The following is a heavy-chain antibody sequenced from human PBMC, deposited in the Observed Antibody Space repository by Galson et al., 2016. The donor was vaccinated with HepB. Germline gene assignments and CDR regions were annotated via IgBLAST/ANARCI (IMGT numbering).Heavy chain of an antibody. CDR1: GFSFNNFA. J-gene: IGHJ4*02. CDR3: AKPFNDYDSSGYYVDY. CDR2: ISYDGTHE. Sequence: SLRLSCAASGFSFNNFAIHWVRQTPGKGLEWVAVISYDGTHEYYADSVRGRFTISRDNSKTTVYLQMNSLRAEDTAVYFCAKPFNDYDSSGYYVDYWGQGTLVTV. D-gene: IGHD3-22*01. V-gene: IGHV3-30*18.